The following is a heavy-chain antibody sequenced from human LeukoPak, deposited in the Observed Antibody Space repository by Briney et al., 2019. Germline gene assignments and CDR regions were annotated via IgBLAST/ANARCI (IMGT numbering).Heavy chain of an antibody. V-gene: IGHV4-34*01. CDR2: INHSGST. J-gene: IGHJ5*02. CDR3: AREANIAAAIVWFDP. Sequence: PSETLSLTCAVYGGSFSGYYWNWIRQPPGKGLEWIGEINHSGSTNYNPSLKSRVTISVDTSKNQFSLELSSVTAADTAVYYCAREANIAAAIVWFDPWGQGTLVTVSS. D-gene: IGHD6-13*01. CDR1: GGSFSGYY.